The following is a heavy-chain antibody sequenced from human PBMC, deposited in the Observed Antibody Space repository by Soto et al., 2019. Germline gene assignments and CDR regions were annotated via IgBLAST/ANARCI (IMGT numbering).Heavy chain of an antibody. CDR3: EPSLQLRKGWAFDS. V-gene: IGHV1-46*01. CDR1: GYTITTYF. CDR2: INPNDGTT. Sequence: QVQLVQSGAEVKKPGASVRVSCKASGYTITTYFMQWVRQAPGQGLEWVGIINPNDGTTSYAQKFQGRVTMTRDTSTNTVYMDLSSLGSEDTAVYYGEPSLQLRKGWAFDSWGQGTLVTVSS. J-gene: IGHJ4*02. D-gene: IGHD3-3*01.